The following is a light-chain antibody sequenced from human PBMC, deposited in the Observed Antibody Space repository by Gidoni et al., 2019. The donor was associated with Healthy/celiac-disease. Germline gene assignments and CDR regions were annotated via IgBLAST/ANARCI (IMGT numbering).Light chain of an antibody. V-gene: IGKV4-1*01. Sequence: DSVMTQSPDSLALSLGERATINCKSSQSVLYSSNNKNYLAWYQQKPGQPPKLLIYWASTRESGVPDRFSGSGSGTDFTLTISSLQAEDVAVYYCQQYYSTLTWTFGQGTKVEIK. CDR2: WAS. CDR3: QQYYSTLTWT. CDR1: QSVLYSSNNKNY. J-gene: IGKJ1*01.